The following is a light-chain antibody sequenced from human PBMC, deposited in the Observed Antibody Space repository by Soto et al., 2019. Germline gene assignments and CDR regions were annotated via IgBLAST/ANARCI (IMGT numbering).Light chain of an antibody. J-gene: IGKJ1*01. V-gene: IGKV3-20*01. CDR2: GAS. CDR1: QSIFSNY. Sequence: EVMLTQSPGTLSLSPGERATLSCRASQSIFSNYLAWYQQKSGQAPRLLIYGASNRATGIPDRFSGSGSGAVFPLTISRLEPEDFAVYYCQQYGTSPRTFGQGTKVEFK. CDR3: QQYGTSPRT.